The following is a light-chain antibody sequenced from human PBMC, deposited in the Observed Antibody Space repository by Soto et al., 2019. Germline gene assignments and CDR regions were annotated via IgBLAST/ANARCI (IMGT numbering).Light chain of an antibody. CDR2: AAS. Sequence: DIQMTQSPSSLSASVGDRVTITCRASQSISSYLNWYQQKPGKAPKLLIYAASSLQSGVPSRFSGSGSGADFILTISSLQPEDFAIYYCQQSYSTLWTFGQGTKVEIK. V-gene: IGKV1-39*01. CDR3: QQSYSTLWT. J-gene: IGKJ1*01. CDR1: QSISSY.